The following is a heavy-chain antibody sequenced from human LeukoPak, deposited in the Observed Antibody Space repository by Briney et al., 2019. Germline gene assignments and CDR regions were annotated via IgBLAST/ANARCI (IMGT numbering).Heavy chain of an antibody. Sequence: GGSLRLSCAASGFNFSDYTMTWVRQAPGKGLEWVSSISSSSSYIYYADSVKGRFTISRDNAKNSLYLQMNSLRAEDTAVYYCARDISSSWYYPPNYYMDVWGKGTTVTISS. V-gene: IGHV3-21*01. CDR3: ARDISSSWYYPPNYYMDV. D-gene: IGHD6-13*01. CDR2: ISSSSSYI. J-gene: IGHJ6*03. CDR1: GFNFSDYT.